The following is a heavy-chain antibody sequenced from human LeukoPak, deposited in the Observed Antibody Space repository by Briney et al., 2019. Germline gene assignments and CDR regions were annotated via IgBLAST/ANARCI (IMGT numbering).Heavy chain of an antibody. J-gene: IGHJ4*02. CDR1: GFAVSSNY. CDR3: AKVKGWYGEGYFDY. CDR2: IYRDGRT. D-gene: IGHD3-10*01. Sequence: GESLRLSCAASGFAVSSNYMSWVRQAPGKGLEWVSVIYRDGRTYYGDSVKGRFTISRDISKNTLFLQMTSLTAEDTALYYCAKVKGWYGEGYFDYWGQGSLVTVSS. V-gene: IGHV3-53*01.